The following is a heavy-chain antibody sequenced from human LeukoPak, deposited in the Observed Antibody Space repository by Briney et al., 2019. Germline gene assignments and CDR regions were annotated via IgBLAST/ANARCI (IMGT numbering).Heavy chain of an antibody. J-gene: IGHJ4*02. V-gene: IGHV3-11*04. CDR1: GFTVSSNY. CDR2: ISSSGDII. D-gene: IGHD4-23*01. CDR3: ARDDFGGKFDY. Sequence: GGSLRLSCAASGFTVSSNYMSWVRQAPGKGLEWLSYISSSGDIIYNADSLKGRFTISRDNAKNSLYLQMNSLRAEDTAVYYCARDDFGGKFDYWGQGTLVTVSS.